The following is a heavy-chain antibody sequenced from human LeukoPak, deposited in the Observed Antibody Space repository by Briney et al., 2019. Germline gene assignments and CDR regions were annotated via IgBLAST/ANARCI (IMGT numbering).Heavy chain of an antibody. CDR1: GFTFREYS. V-gene: IGHV3-23*01. CDR3: AKGGYITWFDP. D-gene: IGHD2-15*01. J-gene: IGHJ5*02. CDR2: IRSNGGDT. Sequence: GGSLRLSCAASGFTFREYSMSWVRQAPGKGLEWVSNIRSNGGDTYYTDSVKGRFTTSRDNSKNTLYLEMNSLRAEDTAVYYCAKGGYITWFDPWGQGTLVTVSS.